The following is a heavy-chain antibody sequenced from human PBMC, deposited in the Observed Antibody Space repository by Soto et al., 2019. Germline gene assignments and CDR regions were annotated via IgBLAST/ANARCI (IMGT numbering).Heavy chain of an antibody. Sequence: QVQLVQSGGEVKKPGASVTVSCKASGYTFINYHITWVRQAPGQGLEWMAWINTYNGITDYAQKFQGRVTMTRDTSTSTAYMELRNLGSDDTAVYFGAKSPRGEMATDWGQGTLVTVSS. J-gene: IGHJ4*02. V-gene: IGHV1-18*01. CDR1: GYTFINYH. CDR3: AKSPRGEMATD. CDR2: INTYNGIT. D-gene: IGHD5-12*01.